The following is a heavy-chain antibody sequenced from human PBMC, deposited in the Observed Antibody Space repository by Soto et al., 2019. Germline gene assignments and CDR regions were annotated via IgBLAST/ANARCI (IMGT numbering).Heavy chain of an antibody. V-gene: IGHV4-59*01. CDR2: IYYSGST. CDR1: GGSISSYY. J-gene: IGHJ6*02. D-gene: IGHD3-10*01. Sequence: LSLPCTVSGGSISSYYWSWIRQPPGKGLEWIGYIYYSGSTNYNPSLKSRVTISVDTSKNQFSLKLSSVTAADTAVYYCARDYYGSGSTPDEDYYYGMDVWGQGTTVTVS. CDR3: ARDYYGSGSTPDEDYYYGMDV.